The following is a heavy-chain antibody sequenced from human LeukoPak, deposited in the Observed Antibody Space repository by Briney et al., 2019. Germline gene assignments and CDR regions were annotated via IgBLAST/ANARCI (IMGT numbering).Heavy chain of an antibody. CDR2: IYPGDSDT. Sequence: GESLKISCKGSGYSFTSYWIAWVRQMPGKGLEWMGIIYPGDSDTRYSPSLQGQVTISADKSISTAYLQWSSLKASDTAMYYCARGTLSYDSSGYLFDYWGQGTLVSVSS. CDR1: GYSFTSYW. D-gene: IGHD3-22*01. J-gene: IGHJ4*02. V-gene: IGHV5-51*01. CDR3: ARGTLSYDSSGYLFDY.